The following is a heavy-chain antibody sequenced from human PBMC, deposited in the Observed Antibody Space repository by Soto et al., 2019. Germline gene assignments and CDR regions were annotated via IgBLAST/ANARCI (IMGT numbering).Heavy chain of an antibody. D-gene: IGHD6-13*01. CDR1: GFTFSSYS. Sequence: GGSLRLACAASGFTFSSYSMNWVRQAPGKGLEWVSSISSSSSYIYYADSVKGRFTISRDNSKNTLYLQMNSLRAEDTAVYYCARDSVAAAGTDYWGQGTLVTVSS. J-gene: IGHJ4*02. CDR2: ISSSSSYI. V-gene: IGHV3-21*01. CDR3: ARDSVAAAGTDY.